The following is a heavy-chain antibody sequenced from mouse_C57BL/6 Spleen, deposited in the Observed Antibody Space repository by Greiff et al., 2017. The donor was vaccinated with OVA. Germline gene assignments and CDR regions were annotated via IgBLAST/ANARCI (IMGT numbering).Heavy chain of an antibody. J-gene: IGHJ2*01. CDR2: ISSGGSYT. Sequence: EVMLVESGGDLVKPGGSLKLSCAASGFTFSSYGMSWVRQTPDKRLEWVATISSGGSYTYYPDSVKGRFTISRDNAKNTLYLQMSSLKSEDTAMYYCARRYGSSFFDYWGQGTTLTVSS. V-gene: IGHV5-6*02. CDR3: ARRYGSSFFDY. D-gene: IGHD1-1*01. CDR1: GFTFSSYG.